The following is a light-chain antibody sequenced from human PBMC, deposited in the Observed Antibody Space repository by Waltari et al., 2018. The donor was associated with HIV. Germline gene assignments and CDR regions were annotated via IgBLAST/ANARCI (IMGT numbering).Light chain of an antibody. CDR3: AAWDDSLNGGV. Sequence: QSVLTQPPSVSAAPGQRVTISCSGGSSNIGYNAVNWYQHLPGKAPKLLIYYDDLVPSGVSDRFSVSKSGTSASLAISGLQSDDEGDYYCAAWDDSLNGGVFGGGTKLTVL. V-gene: IGLV1-36*01. CDR2: YDD. CDR1: SSNIGYNA. J-gene: IGLJ3*02.